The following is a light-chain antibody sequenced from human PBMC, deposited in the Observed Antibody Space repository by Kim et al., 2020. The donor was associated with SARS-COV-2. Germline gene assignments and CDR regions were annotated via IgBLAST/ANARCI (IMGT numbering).Light chain of an antibody. V-gene: IGKV3-15*01. Sequence: EIVLPPSPSPLSVSPGETTTLSCRASQGVNNNLAWYQHKPGQAPTLLIYDASTRATGIPGRFSGSGSGTEFTLSIISLQSEDFAVYYCQQYLEWPLTFGGGTKVDIK. CDR3: QQYLEWPLT. J-gene: IGKJ4*01. CDR1: QGVNNN. CDR2: DAS.